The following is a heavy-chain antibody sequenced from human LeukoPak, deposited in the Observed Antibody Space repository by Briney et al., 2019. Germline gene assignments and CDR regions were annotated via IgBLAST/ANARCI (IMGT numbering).Heavy chain of an antibody. CDR2: IYHSGST. CDR1: GYSINSGYY. D-gene: IGHD6-19*01. CDR3: ARGAAVAGGDFDY. J-gene: IGHJ4*02. V-gene: IGHV4-38-2*02. Sequence: PSETLSLTCTVSGYSINSGYYWGWIRQPPGKGLEWIGSIYHSGSTYYNPSLKSRVTISVGTSKNQLSLKVSSVTAADTAVYYCARGAAVAGGDFDYWGQGTLVTVSS.